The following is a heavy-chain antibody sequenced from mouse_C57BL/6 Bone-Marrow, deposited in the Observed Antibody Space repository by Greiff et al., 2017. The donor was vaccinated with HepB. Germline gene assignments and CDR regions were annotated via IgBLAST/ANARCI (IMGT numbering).Heavy chain of an antibody. J-gene: IGHJ4*01. Sequence: EVQGVESGGGLVKPGGSLKLSCAASGFTFSDYGMPWVRQAPEKGLEWVAYISSGSSTINYADTVKGRFTISRDNAKNTLFLQMTSLRSEDTAMYYCARHYGDYEAMDDWGQGTSVTVSS. CDR2: ISSGSSTI. V-gene: IGHV5-17*01. CDR1: GFTFSDYG. D-gene: IGHD2-13*01. CDR3: ARHYGDYEAMDD.